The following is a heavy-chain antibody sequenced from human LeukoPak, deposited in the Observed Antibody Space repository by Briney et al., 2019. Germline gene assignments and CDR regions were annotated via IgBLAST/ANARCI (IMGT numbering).Heavy chain of an antibody. V-gene: IGHV3-21*01. J-gene: IGHJ6*03. Sequence: AGGSLRLSCAASGFTFSSYSMNWVRQAPGKGLEWVSSISSSSSYIYYADSVKGRFTISRDNAKNSLYLQMNSLRAEDTAVYYCARDFRDGYNSQYYYYYMDVWGKGTTVTVSS. CDR3: ARDFRDGYNSQYYYYYMDV. D-gene: IGHD5-24*01. CDR2: ISSSSSYI. CDR1: GFTFSSYS.